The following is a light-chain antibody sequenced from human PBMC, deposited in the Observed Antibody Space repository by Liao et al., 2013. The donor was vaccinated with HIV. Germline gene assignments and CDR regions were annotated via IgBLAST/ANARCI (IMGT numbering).Light chain of an antibody. J-gene: IGLJ2*01. CDR2: YDS. Sequence: SYELTQPPSLSVSPGQTASITCSGDKLGDKYACWYQQKPGQAPVLVIYYDSDRPSGIPERFSGSNSGNTATLTISRVEAGDEADYYCQVWDRSSDEGVFGGGTKVTVL. CDR3: QVWDRSSDEGV. CDR1: KLGDKY. V-gene: IGLV3-1*01.